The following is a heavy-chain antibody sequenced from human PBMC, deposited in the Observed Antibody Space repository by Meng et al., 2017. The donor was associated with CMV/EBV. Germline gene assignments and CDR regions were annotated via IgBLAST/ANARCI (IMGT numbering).Heavy chain of an antibody. CDR1: GGSISSGDYY. D-gene: IGHD3-3*01. CDR3: ARGVYYDFWSGYYYYYGMDV. CDR2: IYYSGST. Sequence: SETLSLTCTVSGGSISSGDYYWSWIRQPPGKGPEWIGYIYYSGSTYYNPSLKSRVTISVDTSKNQFSLKLSSVTAADTAVYYCARGVYYDFWSGYYYYYGMDVWGQGTTVTVSS. V-gene: IGHV4-30-4*08. J-gene: IGHJ6*02.